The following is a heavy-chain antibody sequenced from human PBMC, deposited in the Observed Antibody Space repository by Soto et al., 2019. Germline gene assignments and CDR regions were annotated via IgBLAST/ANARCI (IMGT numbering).Heavy chain of an antibody. Sequence: GGSLRLSCSASGFTFSSYWMSWVRQAPGKGLEWVANIKQDGSEKYYVDSVKGRFTISRDNAKNSLYLQMNSLRAEDTAVYYCARDSTIFGVVIYAFDYWGQGTLVTVSS. CDR3: ARDSTIFGVVIYAFDY. V-gene: IGHV3-7*01. CDR2: IKQDGSEK. J-gene: IGHJ4*02. CDR1: GFTFSSYW. D-gene: IGHD3-3*01.